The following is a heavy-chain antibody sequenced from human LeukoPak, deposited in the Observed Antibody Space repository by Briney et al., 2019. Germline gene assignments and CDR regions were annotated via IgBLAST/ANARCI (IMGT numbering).Heavy chain of an antibody. D-gene: IGHD3-22*01. CDR1: GFTFSEYW. V-gene: IGHV3-74*01. CDR3: ASSPVITRD. J-gene: IGHJ4*02. CDR2: INSDGSRI. Sequence: GGSLRLSCAASGFTFSEYWMHWVRQAPGKGLEWVSRINSDGSRITYADSVKGRFTISRDNAKNTLYLEMNSLRVEDTAVYYCASSPVITRDWGQGTLVTVSS.